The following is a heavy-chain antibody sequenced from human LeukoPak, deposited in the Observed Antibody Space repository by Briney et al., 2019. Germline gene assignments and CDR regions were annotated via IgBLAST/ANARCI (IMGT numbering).Heavy chain of an antibody. D-gene: IGHD2-21*02. J-gene: IGHJ4*02. CDR2: IYYSGST. CDR3: ARAAVVTFFDY. Sequence: SETLSLTCTVSGGSISSYCWSWIRQPPGKGLEWIGYIYYSGSTNYNPSLKSRVTISVDTSKNQFSLKLSSVTAADTAVYYCARAAVVTFFDYWGQGTLVTVSS. V-gene: IGHV4-59*01. CDR1: GGSISSYC.